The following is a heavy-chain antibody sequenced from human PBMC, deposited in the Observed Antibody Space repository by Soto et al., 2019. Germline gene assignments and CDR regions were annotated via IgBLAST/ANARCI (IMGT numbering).Heavy chain of an antibody. J-gene: IGHJ6*02. CDR3: SRSYYYGSGSYSERYYYYGMDV. D-gene: IGHD3-10*01. CDR1: GGTFSSYA. CDR2: IIPIFGTA. V-gene: IGHV1-69*13. Sequence: SVKVSCKASGGTFSSYAISWVRQAPGQGLEWMGGIIPIFGTANYAQKIQGRVTITADESASTAYMELSSLRSEDTAVYYCSRSYYYGSGSYSERYYYYGMDVWGQGTTVTVSS.